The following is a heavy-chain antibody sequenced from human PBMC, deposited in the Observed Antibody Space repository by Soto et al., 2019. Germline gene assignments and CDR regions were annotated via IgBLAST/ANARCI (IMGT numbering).Heavy chain of an antibody. CDR3: DTDEIQLARRPSYWMDV. CDR1: GFKFSNYG. CDR2: IWYDGGSK. V-gene: IGHV3-33*01. Sequence: QMQLVESGGGVVQPGRSLRLSCVASGFKFSNYGMHWVRQAPGKGLEWVAVIWYDGGSKFYADSVKGRFTISRDNTRNKLFLQMTSLRVEDTSVYYCDTDEIQLARRPSYWMDVWGQGNTVSVSS. D-gene: IGHD1-1*01. J-gene: IGHJ6*02.